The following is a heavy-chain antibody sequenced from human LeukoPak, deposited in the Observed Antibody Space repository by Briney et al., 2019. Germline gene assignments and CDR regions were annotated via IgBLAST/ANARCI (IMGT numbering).Heavy chain of an antibody. CDR1: GFSLSTSGVG. CDR3: AHSTYYYDSSDQGGVDY. J-gene: IGHJ4*02. V-gene: IGHV2-5*01. CDR2: IYWNDDK. Sequence: SGPTLVKPTQTLTLTCTFSGFSLSTSGVGVGWIRQPPGKALEWLALIYWNDDKRYSPSLKSRLTITKDTSKNQVVLTMTNMDPVDTATYYCAHSTYYYDSSDQGGVDYWGQGTLVTVSS. D-gene: IGHD3-22*01.